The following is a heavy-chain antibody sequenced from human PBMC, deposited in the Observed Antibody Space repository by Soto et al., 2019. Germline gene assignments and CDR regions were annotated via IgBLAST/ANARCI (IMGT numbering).Heavy chain of an antibody. CDR3: ARSGYYGSVSYRANDY. Sequence: QVQLQESGPGLVKPSETLSLTCTVSGGSISSYYWSWIRQPPGKGLEWIGYIYYSGSTNYNPSLKSRVTISVDTSKIQFSLKLSSVTASDTAVYYCARSGYYGSVSYRANDYWGQGTLVTVSS. CDR1: GGSISSYY. D-gene: IGHD3-10*01. CDR2: IYYSGST. V-gene: IGHV4-59*01. J-gene: IGHJ4*02.